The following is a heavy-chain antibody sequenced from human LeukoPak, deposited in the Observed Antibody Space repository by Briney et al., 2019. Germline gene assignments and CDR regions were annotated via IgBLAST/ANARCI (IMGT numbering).Heavy chain of an antibody. CDR3: ARAVAAAGYYYYYYGMDV. D-gene: IGHD6-13*01. J-gene: IGHJ6*02. V-gene: IGHV1-46*01. CDR2: INPSGGST. Sequence: ASVKVSCKVSGYTFTSYYMHWVRQAPGQGLEWMGIINPSGGSTSYAQKFQGRVTVTRDTSTSTVYMELSSLRSEDTAVYYCARAVAAAGYYYYYYGMDVWGQGTTVTVSS. CDR1: GYTFTSYY.